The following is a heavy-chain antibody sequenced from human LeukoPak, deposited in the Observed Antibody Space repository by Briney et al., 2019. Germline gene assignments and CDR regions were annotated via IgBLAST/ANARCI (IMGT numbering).Heavy chain of an antibody. Sequence: SETLSLTCSVSGGSVSSGISYWSWIRQPPGKGLEWIGYMYYSGGTNYNPSLKSRVTMSVDTPENQFSLKLSSVTAADTAVYYCAAAYYDILTGYYYDAFDIWGQGTMVAVSS. J-gene: IGHJ3*02. CDR2: MYYSGGT. CDR1: GGSVSSGISY. CDR3: AAAYYDILTGYYYDAFDI. D-gene: IGHD3-9*01. V-gene: IGHV4-61*01.